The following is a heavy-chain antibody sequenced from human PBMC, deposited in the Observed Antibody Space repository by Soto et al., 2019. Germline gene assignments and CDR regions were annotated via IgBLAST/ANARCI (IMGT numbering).Heavy chain of an antibody. J-gene: IGHJ6*02. V-gene: IGHV4-4*02. CDR3: ARLSFSYGVDV. Sequence: PSETLSLPSAVYGGSISSANWWTWVHQPPGKVPEWIGEIYHGGSTSYNPSLKSRVTLSLDKLKNHISLNLTSVTAADKAVYYCARLSFSYGVDVLAQATTVTVSS. CDR2: IYHGGST. CDR1: GGSISSANW.